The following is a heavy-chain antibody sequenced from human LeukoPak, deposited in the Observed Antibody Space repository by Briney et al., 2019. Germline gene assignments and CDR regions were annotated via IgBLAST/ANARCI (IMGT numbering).Heavy chain of an antibody. CDR3: AGEDLGHPNYFDY. Sequence: PSETLSLTCTVSGGSISSYYWSWIRQPPGKGLEWIGYIYYSGTTNYNPSLKSRVTMSVDTSKNQFSLKLSSVTAADTAVYYCAGEDLGHPNYFDYWGQGTLVTVSS. J-gene: IGHJ4*02. CDR1: GGSISSYY. V-gene: IGHV4-59*12. CDR2: IYYSGTT.